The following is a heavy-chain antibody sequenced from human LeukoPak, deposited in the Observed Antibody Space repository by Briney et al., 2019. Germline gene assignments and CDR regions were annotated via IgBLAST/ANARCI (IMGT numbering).Heavy chain of an antibody. D-gene: IGHD2-2*01. V-gene: IGHV1-18*01. Sequence: GASVKVSCKASGYTFTSYGISWVRQAPGQGLEWMGWISAYNGNTNYAQKLQGRVTMTTDTSTSTAYMELRSLRSDDTAVYYCARAVLVPAATHYFDYWGQGTLVTVSS. CDR2: ISAYNGNT. J-gene: IGHJ4*02. CDR3: ARAVLVPAATHYFDY. CDR1: GYTFTSYG.